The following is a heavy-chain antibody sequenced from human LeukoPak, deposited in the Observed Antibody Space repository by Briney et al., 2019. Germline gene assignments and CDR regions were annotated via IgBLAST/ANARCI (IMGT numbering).Heavy chain of an antibody. J-gene: IGHJ4*02. CDR3: ARVGEYSGYDSDY. CDR1: GGSFSGYY. V-gene: IGHV4-34*01. D-gene: IGHD5-12*01. CDR2: INHSGST. Sequence: SETLSLTCAVYGGSFSGYYWSWIRQPPGKGLEWIGEINHSGSTNYNPSLKSRVTISVDTSKNQFSLKLSSVTAADTAVYYCARVGEYSGYDSDYWGRGTLVTVSS.